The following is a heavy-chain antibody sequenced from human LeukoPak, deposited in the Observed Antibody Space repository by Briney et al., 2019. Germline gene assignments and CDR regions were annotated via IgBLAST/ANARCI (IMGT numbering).Heavy chain of an antibody. V-gene: IGHV4-4*07. CDR1: GGSISSYY. J-gene: IGHJ5*02. D-gene: IGHD3-22*01. CDR2: IYTSGST. Sequence: SETLSLTCTVSGGSISSYYWSWIRQPAGKGLEWIGRIYTSGSTNYNPSLKSRVTISVDKSKNQFSLKLNSVTAADTAIYYCARGADYYDSSGYKWFDPWGQGTLVTVSS. CDR3: ARGADYYDSSGYKWFDP.